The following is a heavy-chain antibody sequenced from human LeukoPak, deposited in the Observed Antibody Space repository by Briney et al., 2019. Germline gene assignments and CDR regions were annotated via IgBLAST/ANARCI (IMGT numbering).Heavy chain of an antibody. J-gene: IGHJ3*02. V-gene: IGHV4-4*07. CDR3: ASEDSSSATGAFDI. CDR1: GGSISSYY. CDR2: IYTSGST. D-gene: IGHD6-13*01. Sequence: SETLSLTCTVSGGSISSYYWSWIRQPAGKGLEWIGRIYTSGSTNYNPSLKSRVTMSVDTSKNQFSLKLSSVTAADTAVYYCASEDSSSATGAFDIWGQGTMVTVSS.